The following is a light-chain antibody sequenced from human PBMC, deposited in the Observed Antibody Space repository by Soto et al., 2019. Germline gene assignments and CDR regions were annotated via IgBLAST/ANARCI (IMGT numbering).Light chain of an antibody. CDR3: QQRNVWPPVT. CDR2: GAF. CDR1: PSVTNY. V-gene: IGKV3-11*01. Sequence: IVLTQSPATLSLSPGERATLSCRASPSVTNYLAWYRQRPGHAPRLLIFGAFNRATGIPARFSGSGSGTDFTLTISSLEPEDSAVYYCQQRNVWPPVTCGQGTRLEIK. J-gene: IGKJ5*01.